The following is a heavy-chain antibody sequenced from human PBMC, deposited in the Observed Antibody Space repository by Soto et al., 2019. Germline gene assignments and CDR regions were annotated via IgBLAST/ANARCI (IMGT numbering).Heavy chain of an antibody. CDR1: GGSLSGYY. CDR2: IYYSGST. J-gene: IGHJ5*02. D-gene: IGHD2-15*01. CDR3: ARYHQVLGYCSGGSCYSVPDTYNWFDP. V-gene: IGHV4-31*11. Sequence: PSETLSLTCAVYGGSLSGYYWSWIRQHPGKGLEWIGYIYYSGSTYYNPSLKSRVTISVDTSKNQFSLKLSSVTAADTAVYYCARYHQVLGYCSGGSCYSVPDTYNWFDPWGQGTLVTVSS.